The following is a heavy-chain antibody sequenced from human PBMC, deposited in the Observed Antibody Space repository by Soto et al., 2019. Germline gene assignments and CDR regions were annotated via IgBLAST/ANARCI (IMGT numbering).Heavy chain of an antibody. CDR3: ARDLASGDY. CDR1: GYTFINYY. J-gene: IGHJ4*02. D-gene: IGHD3-3*02. V-gene: IGHV1-46*01. Sequence: QVQLVQSGAEVKKPGASVKLSCKASGYTFINYYIHWARHAPGQGLEWMGKFNPTSGSTNYAQKRQGRVTLNMDTSTRTVYMELSSLRFDDTAVYYCARDLASGDYWGQGTMVTVSS. CDR2: FNPTSGST.